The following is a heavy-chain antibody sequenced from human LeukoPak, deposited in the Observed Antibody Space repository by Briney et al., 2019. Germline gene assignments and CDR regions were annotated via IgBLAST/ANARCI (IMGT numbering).Heavy chain of an antibody. V-gene: IGHV4-59*01. CDR1: GASISTYY. Sequence: SETLSLTCTVSGASISTYYWSWIRQPPGKGLEWIGYIYDTGSTNYNPSLKSRVTISVDTSKNQFSLKLSSVTAADTAVYYCARGGYDFWSGFLKDWGQGTLVTVSS. J-gene: IGHJ4*02. D-gene: IGHD3-3*01. CDR3: ARGGYDFWSGFLKD. CDR2: IYDTGST.